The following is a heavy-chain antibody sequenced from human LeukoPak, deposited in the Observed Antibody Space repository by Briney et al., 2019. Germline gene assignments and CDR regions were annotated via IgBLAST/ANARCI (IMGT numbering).Heavy chain of an antibody. V-gene: IGHV3-21*01. CDR1: GFTFSSYS. D-gene: IGHD2/OR15-2a*01. Sequence: GGSLRLSCAASGFTFSSYSMNWVRQAPGKGLEWVSSISSSSSYIYYADSVKGRFTISRDNAKNSLYLQMNSLRAEDTAVYYCASPPIVGKGSDYWGQGTLVTVSS. CDR2: ISSSSSYI. J-gene: IGHJ4*02. CDR3: ASPPIVGKGSDY.